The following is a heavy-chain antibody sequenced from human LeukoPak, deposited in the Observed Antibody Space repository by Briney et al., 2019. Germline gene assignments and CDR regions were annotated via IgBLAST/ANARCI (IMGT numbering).Heavy chain of an antibody. CDR2: IRYDGSNK. CDR3: ATFYGSGSYPIVDY. J-gene: IGHJ4*02. Sequence: GGSLRLSCAASGFTFSSYGMHWVRQAPGKGLEWVAFIRYDGSNKYYADSVKGRFTISRDNSKNTLYLQMNSLRAEDTAVYYCATFYGSGSYPIVDYWGQGTLVTVSS. CDR1: GFTFSSYG. D-gene: IGHD3-10*01. V-gene: IGHV3-30*02.